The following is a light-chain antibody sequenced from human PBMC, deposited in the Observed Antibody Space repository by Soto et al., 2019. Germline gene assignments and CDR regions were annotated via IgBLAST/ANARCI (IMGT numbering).Light chain of an antibody. CDR2: DVN. CDR1: SSDVGDYNY. Sequence: QSALTQPASVSGSPGQSITISCTGTSSDVGDYNYVSWYQQYPGKAPKLMIYDVNNRPSGVSNRFSGSKSGNTASLTISGLQAEDEADYYCSSYTGSSTLERVFGGGTKVTVL. CDR3: SSYTGSSTLERV. J-gene: IGLJ2*01. V-gene: IGLV2-14*01.